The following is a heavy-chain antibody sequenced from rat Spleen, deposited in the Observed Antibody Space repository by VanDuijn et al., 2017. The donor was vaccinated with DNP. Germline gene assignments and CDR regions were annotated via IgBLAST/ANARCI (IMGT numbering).Heavy chain of an antibody. Sequence: EVQLVESGGGLVQPGNSLKLSCAASGFTFSDYAMAWVRQVPGKGLEWVASITSSGGSTYYPDSVKGRFAISRDNAKSTLYLQMDSLRSEETATYYCASSRWDYFDYWGQGVMVTVSS. V-gene: IGHV5S23*01. J-gene: IGHJ2*01. CDR1: GFTFSDYA. CDR3: ASSRWDYFDY. CDR2: ITSSGGST.